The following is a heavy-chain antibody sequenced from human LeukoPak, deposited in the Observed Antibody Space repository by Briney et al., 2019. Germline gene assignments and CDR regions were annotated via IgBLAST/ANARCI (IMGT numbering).Heavy chain of an antibody. CDR3: ARLYIRSSSPDP. J-gene: IGHJ5*02. D-gene: IGHD3-3*01. CDR1: GGSISSGSYY. CDR2: IYFSGRT. V-gene: IGHV4-39*01. Sequence: SETLSLTCTVSGGSISSGSYYWSWIRQPAGKGLEWLGTIYFSGRTYYNPSLKSRITMSVDTSKNQFSLELTVVSAADTAVYYCARLYIRSSSPDPWGQGILVTVSS.